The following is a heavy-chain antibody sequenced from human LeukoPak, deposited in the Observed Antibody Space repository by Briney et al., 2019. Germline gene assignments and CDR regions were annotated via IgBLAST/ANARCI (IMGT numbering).Heavy chain of an antibody. CDR2: INPNSGGT. CDR1: GHTFTGYY. V-gene: IGHV1-2*06. CDR3: ARVRGSGSYYNWGFDY. Sequence: ASVKVSCKASGHTFTGYYMHWVRQAPGQGLEWMGRINPNSGGTNYAQKFQGRVTMTRDTSISTAYMGLSRLRSDDTAVYYCARVRGSGSYYNWGFDYWGQGTLVTVSS. D-gene: IGHD3-10*01. J-gene: IGHJ4*02.